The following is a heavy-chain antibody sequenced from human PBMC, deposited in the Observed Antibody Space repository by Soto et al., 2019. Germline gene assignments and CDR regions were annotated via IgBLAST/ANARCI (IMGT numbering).Heavy chain of an antibody. CDR2: ISYDSDTI. J-gene: IGHJ6*02. CDR1: GFTSGTYS. D-gene: IGHD3-3*01. V-gene: IGHV3-48*02. CDR3: ARLYYDYV. Sequence: LRHSCAGSGFTSGTYSMNWVRQAAGKGLEWIAYISYDSDTIQYADSVKGRFTISRDNAKNSLYLQMNSLRDEDTAVYYCARLYYDYVWGQGTTVTVSS.